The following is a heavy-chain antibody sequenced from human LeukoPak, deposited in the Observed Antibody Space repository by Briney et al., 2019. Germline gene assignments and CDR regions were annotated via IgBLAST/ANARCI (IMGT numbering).Heavy chain of an antibody. CDR3: ARIDRGGYNYPFYFDH. D-gene: IGHD5-24*01. J-gene: IGHJ4*02. CDR1: GYRLTELS. CDR2: FDPDDGET. V-gene: IGHV1-24*01. Sequence: ASVKVSCKVSGYRLTELSIHWVRQAPGKGLEWMGGFDPDDGETIYAQKFQGRVTMTEDTSADIAYLELSSLKSEDTAIYYCARIDRGGYNYPFYFDHWGQGTLVTVSS.